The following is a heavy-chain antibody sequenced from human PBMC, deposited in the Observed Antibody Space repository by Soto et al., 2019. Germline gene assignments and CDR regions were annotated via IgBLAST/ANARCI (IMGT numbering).Heavy chain of an antibody. J-gene: IGHJ3*02. V-gene: IGHV3-43*01. CDR1: GFTFDDYT. Sequence: GGSLRLSCAASGFTFDDYTMHWVRQAPGKGLEWVSLISWDGGSTYYADSVKGRFTISRDNSKNSLYLQMNSLRTEDTALYYCAQNEAFDIWRQGTMVTVSS. D-gene: IGHD1-1*01. CDR2: ISWDGGST. CDR3: AQNEAFDI.